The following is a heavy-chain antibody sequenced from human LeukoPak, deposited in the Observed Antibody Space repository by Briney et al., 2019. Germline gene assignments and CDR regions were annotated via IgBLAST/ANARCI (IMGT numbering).Heavy chain of an antibody. CDR3: AKQGYCSSTSCYRVDYYYGMDV. Sequence: PGGSLRLSCAASGFTFSSYAMSWVRQAPGKGLEWVSAISGSGGSTYYADSVKGRFTISRDNSKNTLYLQMYSLRAEDTAVYYCAKQGYCSSTSCYRVDYYYGMDVWGQGTTVTVSS. V-gene: IGHV3-23*01. D-gene: IGHD2-2*02. CDR1: GFTFSSYA. J-gene: IGHJ6*02. CDR2: ISGSGGST.